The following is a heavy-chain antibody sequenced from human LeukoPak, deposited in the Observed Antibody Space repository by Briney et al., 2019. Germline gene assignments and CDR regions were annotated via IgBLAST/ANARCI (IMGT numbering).Heavy chain of an antibody. CDR3: ARVGADDDY. J-gene: IGHJ4*02. CDR1: GGSISSYY. Sequence: PSETLSLTCTVSGGSISSYYWSWIRQPPGKGLEWIGCIYYSGSTNYNPSLKSRVTISVDTSKNQFSLKLSSVTAADTAVYYCARVGADDDYWGQGTLVTVSS. CDR2: IYYSGST. V-gene: IGHV4-59*01. D-gene: IGHD3-3*01.